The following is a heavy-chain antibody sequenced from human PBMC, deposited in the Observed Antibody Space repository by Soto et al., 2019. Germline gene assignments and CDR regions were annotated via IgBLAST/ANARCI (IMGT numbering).Heavy chain of an antibody. CDR1: GFTFSAYW. CDR2: ISDDGSTA. V-gene: IGHV3-74*01. CDR3: ARGPRVSSTGTGAH. D-gene: IGHD1-1*01. Sequence: VVSLRLSCAVSGFTFSAYWMHWVRQVPGKGLTWVSRISDDGSTATYADSVKGRFVISRDNAKNSLYLEMNTLRADDSGLYYCARGPRVSSTGTGAHWGRGTLVTVSS. J-gene: IGHJ4*02.